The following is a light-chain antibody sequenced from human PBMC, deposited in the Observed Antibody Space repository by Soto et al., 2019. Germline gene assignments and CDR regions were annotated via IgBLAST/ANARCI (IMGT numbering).Light chain of an antibody. V-gene: IGKV3-20*01. Sequence: EIVLTQSPGTLSLSPGERATLSCRASQSVNSNYLAWYQHKPGQAPRLLIYGASSRATGIPDRFSGSGSGTDFTLTISRLEPEDFALYYCQRYGTSLYTFGQGTKLEIK. CDR2: GAS. CDR3: QRYGTSLYT. CDR1: QSVNSNY. J-gene: IGKJ2*01.